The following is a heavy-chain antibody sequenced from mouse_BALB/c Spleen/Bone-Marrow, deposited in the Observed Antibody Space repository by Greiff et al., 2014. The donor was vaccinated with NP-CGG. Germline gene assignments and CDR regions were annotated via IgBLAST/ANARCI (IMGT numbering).Heavy chain of an antibody. D-gene: IGHD2-13*01. CDR3: ARWGGDYHWYFDV. V-gene: IGHV1-80*01. CDR2: IYPGDGDT. CDR1: GYAFSSYW. Sequence: VQLQQSGAELVRPGSSVKISCKASGYAFSSYWMNWVKQRPGQGLEWIGQIYPGDGDTDYYGKLKGKATLTADNSSSTAYMQLSSLTSEDSAVYLCARWGGDYHWYFDVWGAGTTVTVSS. J-gene: IGHJ1*01.